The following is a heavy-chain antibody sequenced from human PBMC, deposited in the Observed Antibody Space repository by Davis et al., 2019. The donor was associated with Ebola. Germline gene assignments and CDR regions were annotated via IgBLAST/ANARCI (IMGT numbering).Heavy chain of an antibody. CDR2: IYYSGNT. Sequence: GSLRLSCTVSGGSISSYYWGWIRQSPGKGLEWIGSIYYSGNTYYSPSLRSRVTMSVDSSKNQFSLKLSSVTAADTAVYYCARGVLLWFGELLYYYYGMDVWGKGTTVTVSS. D-gene: IGHD3-10*01. V-gene: IGHV4-39*01. CDR1: GGSISSYY. J-gene: IGHJ6*04. CDR3: ARGVLLWFGELLYYYYGMDV.